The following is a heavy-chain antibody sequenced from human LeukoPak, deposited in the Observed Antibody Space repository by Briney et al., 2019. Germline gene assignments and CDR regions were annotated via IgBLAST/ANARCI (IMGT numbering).Heavy chain of an antibody. CDR2: INSDGRST. CDR3: ARDQLYCTGGYCYFDY. Sequence: GGSLRLSCAASGFTSSSHWMHWVRQVPGKGLVWVSRINSDGRSTAYADSVKGRFTISRDNVKNTLYLQMNSLRAEDTAVYFCARDQLYCTGGYCYFDYWGQGTLVTVSS. J-gene: IGHJ4*02. D-gene: IGHD2-8*02. CDR1: GFTSSSHW. V-gene: IGHV3-74*01.